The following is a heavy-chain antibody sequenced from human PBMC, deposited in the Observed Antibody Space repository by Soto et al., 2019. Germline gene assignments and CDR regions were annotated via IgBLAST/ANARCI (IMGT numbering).Heavy chain of an antibody. Sequence: GASVKVSCKASGYTFTSYGISWVRQAPGQGLEWMGWISAYNGNTNYAQKLQGRVTMTTDTSTSTAYMELRSLRSDDTAVYYCARDYYGSGSYYPWFDPWGQGXLVTVYS. CDR1: GYTFTSYG. D-gene: IGHD3-10*01. V-gene: IGHV1-18*04. CDR2: ISAYNGNT. J-gene: IGHJ5*02. CDR3: ARDYYGSGSYYPWFDP.